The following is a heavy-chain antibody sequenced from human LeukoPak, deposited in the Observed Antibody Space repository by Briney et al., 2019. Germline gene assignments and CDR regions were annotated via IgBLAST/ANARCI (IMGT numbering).Heavy chain of an antibody. CDR1: GGSISSYY. V-gene: IGHV4-4*07. D-gene: IGHD1-26*01. J-gene: IGHJ6*03. CDR3: ARWGVSSGSYHMDYYYYMDV. Sequence: SETLSLTCTVSGGSISSYYWSWIRQPAGKGLEWIGRIYTSGSTNYNPSLKSRVTMSVDTSKNQFSLKLSSVTAADTAVYYYARWGVSSGSYHMDYYYYMDVWGKGTTVTVSS. CDR2: IYTSGST.